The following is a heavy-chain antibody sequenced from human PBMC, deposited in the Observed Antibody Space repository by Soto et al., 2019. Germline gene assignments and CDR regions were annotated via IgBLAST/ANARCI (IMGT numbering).Heavy chain of an antibody. CDR2: ISYDGSKK. J-gene: IGHJ6*02. CDR1: GFTFSSYA. Sequence: GGSLRLSCAASGFTFSSYALHWVRQAPGKGLEWVAVISYDGSKKYYADSVKGRFTISRDNAKNSLYLQLTSLRAEDTAVYSCARADYGDYYYYRMDVWGQGTTVTVSS. D-gene: IGHD4-17*01. V-gene: IGHV3-30-3*01. CDR3: ARADYGDYYYYRMDV.